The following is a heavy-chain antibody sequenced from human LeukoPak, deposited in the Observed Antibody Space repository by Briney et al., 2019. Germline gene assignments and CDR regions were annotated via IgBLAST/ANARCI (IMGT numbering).Heavy chain of an antibody. CDR3: VRISYYFDY. J-gene: IGHJ4*02. V-gene: IGHV3-7*01. Sequence: GGSLRLSCAASGFTFSNYWMSWVRQAPGKGLEWVANINQDGSEKHHVDSVKGRFTISRDNAKNSLSLQMNSLRAEDMAVYYCVRISYYFDYWGQGTLVTVSS. CDR2: INQDGSEK. CDR1: GFTFSNYW.